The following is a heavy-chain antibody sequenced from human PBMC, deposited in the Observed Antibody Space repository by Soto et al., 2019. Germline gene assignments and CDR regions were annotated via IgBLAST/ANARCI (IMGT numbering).Heavy chain of an antibody. CDR3: AKGYYDFWSGYIN. J-gene: IGHJ4*02. CDR2: ISGSGGIT. Sequence: EVQLSESGGGLVRPGGSLRLSCAASGFTFSNYAMSWVRQAPGKGLEWVSSISGSGGITYIADSVKGRFTISRDNSKNTLYLQMNSLRAEDTAVYYCAKGYYDFWSGYINWGQGTLVTVSS. CDR1: GFTFSNYA. D-gene: IGHD3-3*01. V-gene: IGHV3-23*01.